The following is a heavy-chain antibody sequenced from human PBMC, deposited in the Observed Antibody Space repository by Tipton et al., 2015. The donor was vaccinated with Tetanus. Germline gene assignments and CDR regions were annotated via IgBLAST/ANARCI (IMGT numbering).Heavy chain of an antibody. V-gene: IGHV4-4*07. CDR3: ARDLSGFLFDAFDL. CDR2: IYISGST. D-gene: IGHD3-22*01. Sequence: TLSLTCNVSGGSLSSRYWSWIRQTAGKRLEWIGRIYISGSTDYNPSLKTRVSMSVGTSKNQFSLKLSSVTASDTAVYYCARDLSGFLFDAFDLWGQGTRVTVSS. J-gene: IGHJ4*02. CDR1: GGSLSSRY.